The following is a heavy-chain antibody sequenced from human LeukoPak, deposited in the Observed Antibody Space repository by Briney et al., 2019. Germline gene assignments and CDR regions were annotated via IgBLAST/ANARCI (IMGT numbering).Heavy chain of an antibody. CDR1: GFTFEDYA. J-gene: IGHJ4*02. CDR2: ISGDGGST. V-gene: IGHV3-43*02. Sequence: GGSLRLSCAAFGFTFEDYAMHWVRHAPGKGLEWVSLISGDGGSTYYADSVKGRFTISRDNSKNSLYLQMNSLRTEDTALYYCAKDMGGYYYDSSGYKPNYWGQGTLVTVSS. D-gene: IGHD3-22*01. CDR3: AKDMGGYYYDSSGYKPNY.